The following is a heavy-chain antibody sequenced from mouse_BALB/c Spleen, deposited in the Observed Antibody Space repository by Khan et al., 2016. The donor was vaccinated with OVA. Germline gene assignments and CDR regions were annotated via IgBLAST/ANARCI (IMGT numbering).Heavy chain of an antibody. Sequence: EVELVESGGGLLKPGGSLKLSCAASGFTFSSFAMSWVRQTPEKRLEWVATISSAGTYTFYPDSVKGRFTIYRDNAKNTLFLQMTSLRSEDTVMYCCANVNYDWFAYWGQGTLVTVSA. CDR1: GFTFSSFA. J-gene: IGHJ3*01. CDR2: ISSAGTYT. V-gene: IGHV5-9-1*01. CDR3: ANVNYDWFAY. D-gene: IGHD2-4*01.